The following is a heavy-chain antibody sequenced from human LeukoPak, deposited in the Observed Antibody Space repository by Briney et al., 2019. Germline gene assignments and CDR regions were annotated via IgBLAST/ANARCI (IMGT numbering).Heavy chain of an antibody. V-gene: IGHV3-23*01. CDR3: AKEYYYYDSSGYYRGGYFDY. D-gene: IGHD3-22*01. CDR2: ISGSGGST. J-gene: IGHJ4*02. CDR1: GLTFKSFA. Sequence: PGGSLRLSCAASGLTFKSFAMSWVRQAPGKGLEWVSAISGSGGSTYYADSVKGRFTISRDNSKNTLYLQMNSLRAEDTAVYYCAKEYYYYDSSGYYRGGYFDYWGQGTLVTVSS.